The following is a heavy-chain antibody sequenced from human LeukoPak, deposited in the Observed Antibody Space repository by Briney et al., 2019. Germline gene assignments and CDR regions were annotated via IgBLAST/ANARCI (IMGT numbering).Heavy chain of an antibody. J-gene: IGHJ5*02. D-gene: IGHD6-19*01. CDR1: GGSMSSGGYF. Sequence: SETLALTCTVSGGSMSSGGYFWSWIRQHTGKGLEWIGYIYYGGSTYYNPSLKSRVTISVDTSENQFSLRLTSVTAADTAVYYCARGTYSSGWSLGFDPWGQGTLVTVSS. V-gene: IGHV4-31*03. CDR3: ARGTYSSGWSLGFDP. CDR2: IYYGGST.